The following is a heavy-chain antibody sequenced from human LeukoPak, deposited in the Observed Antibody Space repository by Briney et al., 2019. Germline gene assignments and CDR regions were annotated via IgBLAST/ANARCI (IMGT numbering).Heavy chain of an antibody. Sequence: SETLSLTCAVYGGSFSGYYWSWIRQPPGKGLEWIGEINHSGSTNYNPSLKSRVTISVDTSKNQFSLKLSSVTAADTAVYCCARALMYSSSWYPVDYWGQGTLDTVSS. CDR2: INHSGST. CDR3: ARALMYSSSWYPVDY. J-gene: IGHJ4*02. D-gene: IGHD6-13*01. CDR1: GGSFSGYY. V-gene: IGHV4-34*01.